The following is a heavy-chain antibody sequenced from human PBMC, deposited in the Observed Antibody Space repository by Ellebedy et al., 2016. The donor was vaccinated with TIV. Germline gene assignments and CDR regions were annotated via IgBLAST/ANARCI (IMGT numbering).Heavy chain of an antibody. V-gene: IGHV3-48*04. CDR1: GFTFTSYS. CDR3: ARDMAWGNERVNDAFDI. Sequence: GESLKISCTASGFTFTSYSMNWVRQAPGKGLEWVSYISVSSITLYYADSVKGRFTISRDNAKNSLYLQMNGLRAEDTAVYFCARDMAWGNERVNDAFDIWGHGTLVTVSS. J-gene: IGHJ3*02. D-gene: IGHD7-27*01. CDR2: ISVSSITL.